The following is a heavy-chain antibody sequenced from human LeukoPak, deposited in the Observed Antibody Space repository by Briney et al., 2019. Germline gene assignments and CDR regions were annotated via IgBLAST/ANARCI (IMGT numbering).Heavy chain of an antibody. V-gene: IGHV3-66*01. Sequence: GGSLRLSCAASGFTVSNNYMIWVRQAPGKGLEWVSLIYSGGSTSYADSVKGRFTISRDNSKNTLYLQMNSLRAEDTAVYYCARAAVYRFDPWGQGTLVTVSS. CDR1: GFTVSNNY. D-gene: IGHD1-14*01. J-gene: IGHJ5*02. CDR3: ARAAVYRFDP. CDR2: IYSGGST.